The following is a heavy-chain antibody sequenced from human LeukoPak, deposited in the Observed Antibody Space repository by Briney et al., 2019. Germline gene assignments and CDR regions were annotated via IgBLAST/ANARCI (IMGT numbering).Heavy chain of an antibody. D-gene: IGHD3-10*01. CDR2: INPNTGGT. Sequence: GASVKVSCKASGYMFTKYGINWVRQAPGQGLEWMGWINPNTGGTKYAQRFQDRVTMTRDTSISTAYMEVSRLRYDDTAVYYCARPLRVTMIRGAAFRASSDFDPWGQGTLVTASS. CDR3: ARPLRVTMIRGAAFRASSDFDP. V-gene: IGHV1-2*02. J-gene: IGHJ5*02. CDR1: GYMFTKYG.